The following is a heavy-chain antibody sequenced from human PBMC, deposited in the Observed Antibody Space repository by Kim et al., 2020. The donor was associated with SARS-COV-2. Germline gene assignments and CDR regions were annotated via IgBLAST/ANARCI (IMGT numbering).Heavy chain of an antibody. CDR1: GYTFTSYG. CDR2: ISAYNGNT. J-gene: IGHJ6*02. Sequence: ASVKVSRKASGYTFTSYGTSWVRQAPGQGLEWMGWISAYNGNTNYAQKLQGRVTMTTDTSTSTAYMELRSLRSDDTAVYYCARARQGYGLGMDVWGQGTTVTVSS. D-gene: IGHD4-17*01. V-gene: IGHV1-18*01. CDR3: ARARQGYGLGMDV.